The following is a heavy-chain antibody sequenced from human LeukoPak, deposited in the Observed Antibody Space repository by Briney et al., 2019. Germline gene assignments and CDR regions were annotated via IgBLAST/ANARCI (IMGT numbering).Heavy chain of an antibody. CDR3: AKVYSTSSSGGGLY. CDR2: FSGSGGST. V-gene: IGHV3-23*01. CDR1: GFTFSSYA. D-gene: IGHD6-6*01. Sequence: GGSLRLSCAASGFTFSSYAMSWVRQAPGKGLEWVSAFSGSGGSTYYAASVKGRFTISRDNSKNTLYLQMNSLRAEDTAVYYCAKVYSTSSSGGGLYWGQGTLVTVSS. J-gene: IGHJ4*02.